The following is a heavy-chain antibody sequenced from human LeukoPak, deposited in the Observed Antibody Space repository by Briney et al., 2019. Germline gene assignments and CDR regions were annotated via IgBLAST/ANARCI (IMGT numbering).Heavy chain of an antibody. CDR2: IYYSGST. J-gene: IGHJ5*02. D-gene: IGHD6-6*01. V-gene: IGHV4-31*03. CDR1: GGSISSGGYY. Sequence: SQTLSLTCTVSGGSISSGGYYWSWIRKHPGKGLEWIGYIYYSGSTYYNPSLKSRVTISVDTSKNQFSLKLSSVTAADTAVYYCARAVGYSSSSGGLDPWGQGTLVTVSS. CDR3: ARAVGYSSSSGGLDP.